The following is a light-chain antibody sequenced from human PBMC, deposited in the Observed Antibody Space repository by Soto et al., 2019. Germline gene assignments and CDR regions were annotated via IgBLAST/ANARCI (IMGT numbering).Light chain of an antibody. CDR3: QQRSNWPLT. CDR2: DAS. CDR1: QSVSSY. J-gene: IGKJ4*01. V-gene: IGKV3-11*01. Sequence: EIVLTQSPATLSLSPGERATLSCRASQSVSSYLACYQQKPGQAPRLLIYDASNRATGIPARFSGSGSGTDSALTISSLEPEDFAVYYCQQRSNWPLTFGGGTKVEIK.